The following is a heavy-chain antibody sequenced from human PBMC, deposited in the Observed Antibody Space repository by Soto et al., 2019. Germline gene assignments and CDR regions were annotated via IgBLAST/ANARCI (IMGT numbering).Heavy chain of an antibody. CDR2: ISSSSSYI. Sequence: GGSLRLSCAASGFTFSSYSMNWVRQAPGKGLEWVSSISSSSSYIYYADSVKGRFTISRDNAKNSLYLQMNSLRAEDTAVYYCARVGPVAGTAVGAFDIWGQGTMVTVSS. D-gene: IGHD6-19*01. CDR1: GFTFSSYS. V-gene: IGHV3-21*01. CDR3: ARVGPVAGTAVGAFDI. J-gene: IGHJ3*02.